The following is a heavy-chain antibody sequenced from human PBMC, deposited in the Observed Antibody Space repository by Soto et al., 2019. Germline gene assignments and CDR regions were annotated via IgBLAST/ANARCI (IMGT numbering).Heavy chain of an antibody. V-gene: IGHV3-30-3*01. CDR3: ARGLPRWYFDL. Sequence: QVQLVESGGGVVQPGRSLRLSCAASGFTFSSYAMHWVRQAPGKGLEWVAVISYDGSNKYYADSVKGRFTISRDNSKNTRYLQMNSLRAEDTAVYYCARGLPRWYFDLWGRGTLVTVSS. CDR1: GFTFSSYA. J-gene: IGHJ2*01. CDR2: ISYDGSNK.